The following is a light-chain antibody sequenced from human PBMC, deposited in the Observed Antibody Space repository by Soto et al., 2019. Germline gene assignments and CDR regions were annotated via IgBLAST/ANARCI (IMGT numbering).Light chain of an antibody. CDR3: QQYSSYWT. Sequence: DIQMTQSPSTLSASVGDRVTITCRASQTISGWLAWYQQKPGKAPKLLIYKASNLESGVPSRFSGSGSGTEFTLTISSLEPDDFATYYCQQYSSYWTFGQGTKVEIK. J-gene: IGKJ1*01. CDR1: QTISGW. V-gene: IGKV1-5*03. CDR2: KAS.